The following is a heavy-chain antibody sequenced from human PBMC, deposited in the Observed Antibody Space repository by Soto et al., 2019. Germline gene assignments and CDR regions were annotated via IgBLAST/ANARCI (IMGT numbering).Heavy chain of an antibody. D-gene: IGHD2-2*01. CDR2: MYHSGST. CDR3: ARAVLPATAPFHY. CDR1: GGSISSGGYS. Sequence: PSETLSLTCAVSGGSISSGGYSWSWIRQPPGKGLEWIGYMYHSGSTYYNPSLKSRVTISVDTSKNQFSLKLSSVTAADTAVYYCARAVLPATAPFHYWRQGTLVTVS. V-gene: IGHV4-30-2*01. J-gene: IGHJ4*02.